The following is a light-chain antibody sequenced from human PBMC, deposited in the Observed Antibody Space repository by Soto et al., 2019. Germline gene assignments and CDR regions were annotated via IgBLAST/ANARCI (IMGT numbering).Light chain of an antibody. J-gene: IGKJ4*01. CDR2: DAS. V-gene: IGKV3-11*01. Sequence: EIVWIQSPATLCLSPGERATLSCRASQSVATSQLAWYQQKPGQAPRLLIYDASNRATGIPARFSGSGSGTDFTLTISSLEPEDFAVYYCQQRSNWLTFGGGTKVDIK. CDR1: QSVATSQ. CDR3: QQRSNWLT.